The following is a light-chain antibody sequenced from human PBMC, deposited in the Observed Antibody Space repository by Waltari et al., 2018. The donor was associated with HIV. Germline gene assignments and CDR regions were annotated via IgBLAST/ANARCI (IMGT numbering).Light chain of an antibody. CDR1: QDIGTY. CDR3: QQYHSYPLT. CDR2: GAS. J-gene: IGKJ4*01. V-gene: IGKV1-8*01. Sequence: AIRMTQSPSSFSASTGDRVTVTCRASQDIGTYLAWYQQKPGMAPNLLIYGASTLRGGVSSRFNGSGFGTDFSLTISCLQSEDFATYYCQQYHSYPLTFGGGTKVE.